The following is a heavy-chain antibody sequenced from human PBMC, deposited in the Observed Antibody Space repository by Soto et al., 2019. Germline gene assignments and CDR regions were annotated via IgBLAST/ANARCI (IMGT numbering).Heavy chain of an antibody. J-gene: IGHJ5*02. CDR2: IYYSGST. V-gene: IGHV4-31*03. CDR3: ARDTWGGGSGSYSPGGFDP. Sequence: QVQLQESGPGLVKPSQTLSLTCTVSGGSISSGGYYWSWIRQHPGKGLEWIGYIYYSGSTYYNPSLKGRVTISLNTSKNQFSLKLSSVTAADTAVYYWARDTWGGGSGSYSPGGFDPWGQGTLVTVSS. CDR1: GGSISSGGYY. D-gene: IGHD3-10*01.